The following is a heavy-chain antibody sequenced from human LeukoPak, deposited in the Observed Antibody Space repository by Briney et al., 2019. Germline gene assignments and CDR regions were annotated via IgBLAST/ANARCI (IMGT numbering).Heavy chain of an antibody. CDR2: IYTGGTT. D-gene: IGHD5-12*01. V-gene: IGHV3-66*01. CDR1: GLTVSRTY. J-gene: IGHJ4*02. CDR3: ARGTLRSGYDS. Sequence: GGSLRLSCAASGLTVSRTYLIWVRQAPGQGLEWVSSIYTGGTTYYADSVKGRFTISRDNSKNTLHLQLTSLRADDTALYFCARGTLRSGYDSWGQGTLVTVSS.